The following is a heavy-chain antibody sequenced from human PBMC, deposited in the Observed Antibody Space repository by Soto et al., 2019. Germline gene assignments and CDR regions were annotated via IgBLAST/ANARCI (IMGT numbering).Heavy chain of an antibody. V-gene: IGHV3-33*01. Sequence: PGGSLRLSCAVSGFIFSSFGMHWVRQAPGKGLEWVAHIWYDGSNTYYADSVKGRFTISRDNSRNTLYLQMNSLRAEDTAVYHCVRDLLGSGGHFDYWGQGPPVAVSS. D-gene: IGHD7-27*01. CDR2: IWYDGSNT. CDR1: GFIFSSFG. J-gene: IGHJ4*02. CDR3: VRDLLGSGGHFDY.